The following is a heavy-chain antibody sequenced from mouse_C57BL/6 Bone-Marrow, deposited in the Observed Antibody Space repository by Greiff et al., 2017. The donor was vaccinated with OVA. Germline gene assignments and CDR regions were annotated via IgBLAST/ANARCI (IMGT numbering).Heavy chain of an antibody. CDR1: GYTFTSYW. V-gene: IGHV1-74*01. Sequence: QVQLQQPGAELVKPGASVKVSCKASGYTFTSYWMHWVKQRPGQGLEWIGRIHPSDSDTNYNQQFKGKATLTVDKYSSTAYMQLSSLTSEDSAVYYCAIRDDYGSSLYWYFDVWGTGTTVTVSS. CDR2: IHPSDSDT. CDR3: AIRDDYGSSLYWYFDV. D-gene: IGHD1-1*01. J-gene: IGHJ1*03.